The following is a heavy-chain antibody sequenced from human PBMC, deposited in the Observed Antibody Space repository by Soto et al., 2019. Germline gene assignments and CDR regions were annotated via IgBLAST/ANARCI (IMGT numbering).Heavy chain of an antibody. CDR2: IYSSGST. CDR3: ARRYSYGYRFDY. CDR1: GGSVSSDTHY. J-gene: IGHJ4*02. D-gene: IGHD5-18*01. V-gene: IGHV4-61*01. Sequence: PSETLSLTCTVSGGSVSSDTHYWSWIRQPPGKRLEWIGFIYSSGSTNYNPSLKSQVTISVDTSKNQFSLKLSSVTAADTAVYYCARRYSYGYRFDYWGQGTLVTVSS.